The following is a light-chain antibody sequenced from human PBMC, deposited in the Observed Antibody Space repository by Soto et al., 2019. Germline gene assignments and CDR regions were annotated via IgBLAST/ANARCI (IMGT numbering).Light chain of an antibody. V-gene: IGKV3-15*01. CDR1: QSLSREF. Sequence: EIILTQSPGTLSLSPGERATLSCRGSQSLSREFLAWYQQKPGQAPRLLIYGASTRATGVPARFSGSGSGTEFTLTISSLQSEDFAVYFCHQYNNWPPYTFGQGTKVDIK. J-gene: IGKJ2*01. CDR3: HQYNNWPPYT. CDR2: GAS.